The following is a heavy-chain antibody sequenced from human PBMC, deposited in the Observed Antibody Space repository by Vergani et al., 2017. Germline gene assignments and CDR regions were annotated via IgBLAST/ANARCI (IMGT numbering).Heavy chain of an antibody. D-gene: IGHD3-22*01. CDR1: GYSFSSYW. J-gene: IGHJ4*02. CDR3: ARAPMIAPVFEDY. V-gene: IGHV5-51*01. Sequence: EVQLVQSGAEVKKPGESLKISCKCSGYSFSSYWIGLVRQMPGKGLEWMGIIYPGDSDTRYRPSFQGQVTISADKSISTAYLQWSSLKASDTAMYYCARAPMIAPVFEDYWGQGTLVTVSS. CDR2: IYPGDSDT.